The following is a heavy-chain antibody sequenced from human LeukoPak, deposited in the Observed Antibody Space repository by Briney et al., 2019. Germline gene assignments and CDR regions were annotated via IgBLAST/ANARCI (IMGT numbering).Heavy chain of an antibody. V-gene: IGHV3-21*04. CDR2: ISSSSSYI. Sequence: GGSLRLSGAAFGFTFSSYGMHWVRQAPVKGLEWVSSISSSSSYIYYADSVKGRFTISRDNAKNSLYLQMNSLRAEDTAVYYCARDVSDYDSSGYWFYWGQGTLVTVSS. D-gene: IGHD3-22*01. CDR3: ARDVSDYDSSGYWFY. J-gene: IGHJ4*02. CDR1: GFTFSSYG.